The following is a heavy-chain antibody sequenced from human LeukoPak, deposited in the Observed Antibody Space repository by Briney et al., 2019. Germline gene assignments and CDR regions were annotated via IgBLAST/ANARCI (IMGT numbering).Heavy chain of an antibody. J-gene: IGHJ4*02. Sequence: GGSLRLSCAASGFTFDDYAMHWVRQAPGKGLEWVSSISSSSSYIYYADSVKGRFTISRDNARNSLYLQMNSLRAEDTAVYYCAIDSGAKYQLRYLTYFDYWGQGTLVTVSS. V-gene: IGHV3-21*01. CDR3: AIDSGAKYQLRYLTYFDY. D-gene: IGHD2-2*02. CDR2: ISSSSSYI. CDR1: GFTFDDYA.